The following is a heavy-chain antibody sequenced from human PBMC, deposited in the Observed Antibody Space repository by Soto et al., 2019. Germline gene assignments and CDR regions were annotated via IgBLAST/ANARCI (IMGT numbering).Heavy chain of an antibody. CDR1: GDSVSSNXAA. V-gene: IGHV6-1*01. CDR3: ARDPLSLGHSYGFDY. CDR2: TYYRSKWYN. J-gene: IGHJ4*02. Sequence: SQTLSLTCAISGDSVSSNXAAWXWIRQSPSRGLEWXGRTYYRSKWYNDYAGSVKSRITINPDTSKNQFSLQLNSVTPEDTAVYYCARDPLSLGHSYGFDYWGQGTLVTVSS. D-gene: IGHD5-18*01.